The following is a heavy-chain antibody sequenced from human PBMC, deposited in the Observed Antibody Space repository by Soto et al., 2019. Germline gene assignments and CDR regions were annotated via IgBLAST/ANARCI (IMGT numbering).Heavy chain of an antibody. D-gene: IGHD3-3*01. CDR2: INHSGST. Sequence: QVQLQQWGAGLLKPSETLSLTCAVYGGSFSGYYWSWIRQPPGKGLEWIGEINHSGSTNYNPSLKSRVTISVDTSKNQFSLKLSSVTAADTAVYYCARPSALEWLSDVYYFDHWGQGTLVTVSS. V-gene: IGHV4-34*01. CDR1: GGSFSGYY. J-gene: IGHJ4*02. CDR3: ARPSALEWLSDVYYFDH.